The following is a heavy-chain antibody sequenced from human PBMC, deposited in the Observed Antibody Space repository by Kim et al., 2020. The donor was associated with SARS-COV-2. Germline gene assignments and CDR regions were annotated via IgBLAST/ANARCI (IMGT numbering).Heavy chain of an antibody. Sequence: GGSLRLSCAASGFTVSSNYMSWVRQAPGKGLEWVSVVYSDGSTYYADSVKGRFTISRDNSKNTLYLQMNSLSAEDTAVYYCAREQGSGTYYIAYWGQGTLVTVSS. V-gene: IGHV3-53*01. D-gene: IGHD3-10*01. J-gene: IGHJ4*02. CDR1: GFTVSSNY. CDR3: AREQGSGTYYIAY. CDR2: VYSDGST.